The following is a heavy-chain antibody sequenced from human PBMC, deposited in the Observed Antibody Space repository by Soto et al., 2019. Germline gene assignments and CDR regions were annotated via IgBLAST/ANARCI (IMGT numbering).Heavy chain of an antibody. CDR1: GFTFSSYG. CDR3: AKDRIGGSAAQNH. D-gene: IGHD1-26*01. V-gene: IGHV3-30*18. J-gene: IGHJ5*02. CDR2: ISYDGSNK. Sequence: GGSLRLSCAASGFTFSSYGMHWVRQAPGKGLEWVAVISYDGSNKYYADSVKGRFTISRDNSKNTLYLQMNSLRAEDTAVYYCAKDRIGGSAAQNHWGQGTLVTVSS.